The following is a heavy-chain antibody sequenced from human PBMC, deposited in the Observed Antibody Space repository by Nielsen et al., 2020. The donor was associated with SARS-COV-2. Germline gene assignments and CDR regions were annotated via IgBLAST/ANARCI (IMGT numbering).Heavy chain of an antibody. CDR3: AKGWDPAMSGIDS. Sequence: GGSLRLSCEASGFTFINVVMYWVRQAPGKGLEWVAGIGAGGGSTYYPDSVKGRFTISKSNSKSTVYLEVNSLRAEDTAVYYCAKGWDPAMSGIDSWGQGILVTVSS. CDR2: IGAGGGST. J-gene: IGHJ4*02. CDR1: GFTFINVV. D-gene: IGHD3-3*01. V-gene: IGHV3-23*01.